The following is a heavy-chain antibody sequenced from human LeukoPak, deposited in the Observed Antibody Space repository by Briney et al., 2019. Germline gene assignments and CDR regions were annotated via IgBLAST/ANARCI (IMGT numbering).Heavy chain of an antibody. V-gene: IGHV3-21*01. D-gene: IGHD6-13*01. CDR1: GFTFSNFA. Sequence: GGSLRLSCAASGFTFSNFAMTWVRQAPGKGLEWVSSIVGSSSTYYADSLKGRFTISRDNAKNSLYLQMNSMRAEDTAVYYCARIGAGSSRDYWGQGTLVTVSS. CDR3: ARIGAGSSRDY. J-gene: IGHJ4*02. CDR2: IVGSSST.